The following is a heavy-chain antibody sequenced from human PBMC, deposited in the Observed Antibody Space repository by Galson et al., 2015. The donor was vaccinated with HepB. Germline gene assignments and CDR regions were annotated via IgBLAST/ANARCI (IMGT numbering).Heavy chain of an antibody. Sequence: SLRLSCAASGFTFSSYGMHWVRQAPGKGLEWVAVIWYDGSNKYYADSVKGRFTISRDNSKNTLYLQMNSLRAEDTAVYYCARPTGYGDYEGYYFDYWGQGTLVTVSS. J-gene: IGHJ4*02. CDR1: GFTFSSYG. D-gene: IGHD4-17*01. CDR3: ARPTGYGDYEGYYFDY. V-gene: IGHV3-33*08. CDR2: IWYDGSNK.